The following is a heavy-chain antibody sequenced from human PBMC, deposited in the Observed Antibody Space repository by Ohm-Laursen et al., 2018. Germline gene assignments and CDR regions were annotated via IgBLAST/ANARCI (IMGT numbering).Heavy chain of an antibody. J-gene: IGHJ3*02. V-gene: IGHV1-69*06. CDR1: GGTFSSYA. CDR3: ARVGVAGYYYDSSGYYSVDAFDI. Sequence: ASVKVSCKASGGTFSSYAISWVRQAPGQGLEWMGGIIPIFGTANYAQKFQGRVTITADKSTSTAYMELSSLRSEDTAVYYCARVGVAGYYYDSSGYYSVDAFDIWGQGTMVTVSS. D-gene: IGHD3-22*01. CDR2: IIPIFGTA.